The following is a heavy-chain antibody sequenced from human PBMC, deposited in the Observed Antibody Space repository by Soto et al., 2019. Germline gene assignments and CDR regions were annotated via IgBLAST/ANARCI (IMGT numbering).Heavy chain of an antibody. Sequence: SETLSLTCAVYGGSFSGYYWSWIRQPPGKGLEWIGEINHSGSTNYNPSLKSRVTISVDTSKNQFSLKLSSVTAADTAVYYCARGRWRIAARLLNWFDPWGQGTLVTVSS. D-gene: IGHD6-6*01. J-gene: IGHJ5*02. CDR1: GGSFSGYY. V-gene: IGHV4-34*01. CDR2: INHSGST. CDR3: ARGRWRIAARLLNWFDP.